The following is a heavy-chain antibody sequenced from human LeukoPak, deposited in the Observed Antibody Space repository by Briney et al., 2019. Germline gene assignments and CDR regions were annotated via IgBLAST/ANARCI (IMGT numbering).Heavy chain of an antibody. CDR3: AHRGGLSTWSLYGFDS. D-gene: IGHD6-13*01. CDR1: GFSLSTSGVS. J-gene: IGHJ4*02. V-gene: IGHV2-5*02. CDR2: IYWDDDK. Sequence: SGPTLVKPTQTLTLTCTFSGFSLSTSGVSVGWIRLPPGKALEWLAVIYWDDDKEYSPSLKSRLTITKDTSKNQVILTMTNMDPVDTATYFCAHRGGLSTWSLYGFDSWGQGTLVSVSS.